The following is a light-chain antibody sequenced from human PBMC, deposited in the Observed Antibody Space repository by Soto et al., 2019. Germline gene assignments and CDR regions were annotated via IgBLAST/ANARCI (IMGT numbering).Light chain of an antibody. CDR1: SSDVGGSNY. V-gene: IGLV2-11*01. CDR2: DVS. CDR3: CSYAGTYTWV. Sequence: QSALTQPRSVSGSPGQSVTISCTGTSSDVGGSNYGSWYQQHPGKAPKLMIYDVSKRPSGVPDRFSGSKSGNTASLTISGLQAEDEADYSCCSYAGTYTWVFGGGTKLTVL. J-gene: IGLJ3*02.